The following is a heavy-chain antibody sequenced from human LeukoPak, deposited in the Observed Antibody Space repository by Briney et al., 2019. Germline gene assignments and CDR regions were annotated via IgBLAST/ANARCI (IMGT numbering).Heavy chain of an antibody. V-gene: IGHV4-59*01. Sequence: SETLSLTCTVSGGSIRSYYWSWIRHPPGKGVEGIGYGYYTGSTNYNPSLKSRVTMPADTSKNQFSLKLSSVTAADTAVYFCARVGGWEPKLHGVTFDYLGQGTLVTVSS. CDR3: ARVGGWEPKLHGVTFDY. CDR2: GYYTGST. D-gene: IGHD1-26*01. J-gene: IGHJ4*02. CDR1: GGSIRSYY.